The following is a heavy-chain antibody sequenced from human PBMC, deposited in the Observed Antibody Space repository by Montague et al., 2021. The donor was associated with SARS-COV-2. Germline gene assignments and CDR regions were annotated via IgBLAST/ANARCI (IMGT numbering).Heavy chain of an antibody. Sequence: CAISGDSVSSNSLAWSWNRQSPSRGLECLGRTYYRSKWHSDYAPSVRGRLTVNPDASKNEFSLELNYVTHEDTAVYYCVRYSGWFYFDFWGQGTLVTVSS. CDR2: TYYRSKWHS. CDR1: GDSVSSNSLA. V-gene: IGHV6-1*01. CDR3: VRYSGWFYFDF. D-gene: IGHD6-19*01. J-gene: IGHJ4*01.